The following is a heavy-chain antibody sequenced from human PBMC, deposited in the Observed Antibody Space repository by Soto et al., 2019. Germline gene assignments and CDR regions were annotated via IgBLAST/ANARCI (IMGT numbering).Heavy chain of an antibody. Sequence: ASVKVSCKASGGTFSSYAISWVRQAPGQGLEWMGGIIPIFGTANYAQKFQGRVTITADESTSTAYMELSSLRSEDTAVYYCARGGEMATIRRHDAFDIWGKGAMVTVSS. CDR1: GGTFSSYA. V-gene: IGHV1-69*13. CDR3: ARGGEMATIRRHDAFDI. J-gene: IGHJ3*02. CDR2: IIPIFGTA. D-gene: IGHD5-12*01.